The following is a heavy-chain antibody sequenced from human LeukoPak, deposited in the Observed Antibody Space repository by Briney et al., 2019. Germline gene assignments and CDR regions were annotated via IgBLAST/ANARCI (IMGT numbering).Heavy chain of an antibody. Sequence: PGGSLRLSCAASGFSFSSYAMSWVRQAPGKGLEWLSGIVGSGGSTYYADSVKGRFTISRDNSKNTLYLQMNSLRAEDTAVYYCAKYKLMTTVTTPDYWGQGTLVTVSS. CDR1: GFSFSSYA. CDR3: AKYKLMTTVTTPDY. D-gene: IGHD4-17*01. V-gene: IGHV3-23*01. CDR2: IVGSGGST. J-gene: IGHJ4*02.